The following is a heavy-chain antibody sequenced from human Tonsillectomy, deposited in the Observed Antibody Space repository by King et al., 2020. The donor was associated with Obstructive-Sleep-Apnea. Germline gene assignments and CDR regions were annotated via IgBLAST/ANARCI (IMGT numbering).Heavy chain of an antibody. J-gene: IGHJ4*02. CDR1: GGSIRSGGFY. Sequence: QLQESGPGLVKPSGTLSRSCTVSGGSIRSGGFYWNWIRQHPGEGLEWIGYISYSGSTYYSPSLKSRVNISVDTSKNQFSLKLSSVTAADTAVYYCARVPPWGLAGFYFDYWGQGTLVTVSS. V-gene: IGHV4-31*03. CDR2: ISYSGST. D-gene: IGHD7-27*01. CDR3: ARVPPWGLAGFYFDY.